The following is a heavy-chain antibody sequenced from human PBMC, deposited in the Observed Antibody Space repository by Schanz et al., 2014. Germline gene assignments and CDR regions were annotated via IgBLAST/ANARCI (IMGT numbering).Heavy chain of an antibody. Sequence: VQLLESGGALEQPGGSLRLSCAASGFTFSSYAMHWVRQAPGKGLEWVAVISYDGSNKYADSVKGRFTISRDNSKNTLYLQMNSLRAEDTAVYYCARDPSGSYGWFDPWGQGTLVTVSS. D-gene: IGHD1-26*01. CDR3: ARDPSGSYGWFDP. CDR1: GFTFSSYA. V-gene: IGHV3-30*04. J-gene: IGHJ5*02. CDR2: ISYDGSNK.